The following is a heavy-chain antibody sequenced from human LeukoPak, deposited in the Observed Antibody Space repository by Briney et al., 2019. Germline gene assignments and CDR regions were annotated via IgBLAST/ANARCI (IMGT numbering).Heavy chain of an antibody. CDR3: ARGGPSATIFGGADY. J-gene: IGHJ4*02. D-gene: IGHD3-3*01. V-gene: IGHV1-2*06. CDR2: INPNSGGT. CDR1: GYTFTGYY. Sequence: GASVKVSCKASGYTFTGYYMHWVRQAPGQGLEWMGRINPNSGGTNYAQTFQGRVTMTRDTSISTAYMELSRLRSDDTAVYYCARGGPSATIFGGADYWGQGTLVTVSS.